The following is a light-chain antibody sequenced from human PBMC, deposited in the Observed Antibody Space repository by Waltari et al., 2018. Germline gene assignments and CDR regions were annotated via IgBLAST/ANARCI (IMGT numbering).Light chain of an antibody. CDR2: DVS. V-gene: IGLV2-23*02. Sequence: QSPLPQPAPVPGSPGQSTPTPCPGTSSDVGGYKVVPGYQPPPGKAPKLMIYDVSERPSGVSNRFSGSKSANTASLTIAGLQAEDEADYYCCSYAGSGTYVFGTGTKVTVL. CDR1: SSDVGGYKV. J-gene: IGLJ1*01. CDR3: CSYAGSGTYV.